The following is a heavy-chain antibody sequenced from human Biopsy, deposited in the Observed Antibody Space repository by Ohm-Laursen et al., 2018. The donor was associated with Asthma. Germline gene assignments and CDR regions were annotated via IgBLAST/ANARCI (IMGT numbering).Heavy chain of an antibody. D-gene: IGHD6-6*01. J-gene: IGHJ4*02. CDR3: ARGKTWGRSYYFDY. CDR2: ISSDVRE. CDR1: GFTFRNFG. V-gene: IGHV3-30*03. Sequence: SLRLSCAASGFTFRNFGMHWVRQAPGKGLEWVALISSDVREWYADSVKGRFTISRDNSKNTLDLQMNSLRGDDTAVYYCARGKTWGRSYYFDYWGQGTLVTVSS.